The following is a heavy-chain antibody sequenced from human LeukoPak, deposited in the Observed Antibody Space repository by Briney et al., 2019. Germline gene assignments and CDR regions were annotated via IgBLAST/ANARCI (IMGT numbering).Heavy chain of an antibody. CDR3: ARGGIVVVVAATDY. J-gene: IGHJ4*02. D-gene: IGHD2-15*01. CDR1: GFTFSSYS. Sequence: TPGGSLRLSCAASGFTFSSYSMNWVRQAPGKGLEWVSSISSSSSYIYYADSVKGRFTISRDNAKNSLYLQMNSLRAEDTAVYYCARGGIVVVVAATDYWGQGTLVTVSS. V-gene: IGHV3-21*01. CDR2: ISSSSSYI.